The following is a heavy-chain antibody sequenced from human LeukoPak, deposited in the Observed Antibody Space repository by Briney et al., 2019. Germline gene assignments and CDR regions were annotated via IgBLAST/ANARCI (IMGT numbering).Heavy chain of an antibody. CDR2: IYYSGST. CDR3: AGHPTTGDYVVDAFDI. CDR1: GGSISSYY. Sequence: PSETLSLTCTVSGGSISSYYWSWIRQPPGKGLEWIGYIYYSGSTNYNPSLKSRVTISVDTSKNQFSLKLSSVTAADTAVYYCAGHPTTGDYVVDAFDIWGQGTMVTVSS. V-gene: IGHV4-59*08. D-gene: IGHD4-17*01. J-gene: IGHJ3*02.